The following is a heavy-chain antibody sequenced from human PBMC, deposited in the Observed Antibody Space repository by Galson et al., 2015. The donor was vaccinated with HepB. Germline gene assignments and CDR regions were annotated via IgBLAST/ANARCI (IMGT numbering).Heavy chain of an antibody. Sequence: SLRLSCAASGFTFSSYGMHWVRQAPGKGLEWVAVIWYDGSNKYYADSVKGRFTISRDNSKNTLYLQMNSLRAEDTAVYYCARVGLRYFDWLYPMDAFDIWGQGTMVTVSS. CDR3: ARVGLRYFDWLYPMDAFDI. V-gene: IGHV3-33*01. D-gene: IGHD3-9*01. CDR1: GFTFSSYG. J-gene: IGHJ3*02. CDR2: IWYDGSNK.